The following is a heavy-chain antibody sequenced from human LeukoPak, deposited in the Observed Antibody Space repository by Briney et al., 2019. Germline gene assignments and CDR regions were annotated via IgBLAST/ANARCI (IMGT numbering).Heavy chain of an antibody. CDR1: GYTFTSYA. Sequence: ASVKVSCKASGYTFTSYAMNWVRQAPGQGLEWMGWINTNTGNPTYAQGFTGRFVFSLDTSVSTAYLQISSLKAEDTAVYYCARATYEPIVVVPAVLGIEYWGQGTLVTVSS. CDR3: ARATYEPIVVVPAVLGIEY. D-gene: IGHD2-2*01. J-gene: IGHJ4*02. CDR2: INTNTGNP. V-gene: IGHV7-4-1*02.